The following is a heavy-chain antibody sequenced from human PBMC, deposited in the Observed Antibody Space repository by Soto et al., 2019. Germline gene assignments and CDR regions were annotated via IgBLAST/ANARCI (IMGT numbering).Heavy chain of an antibody. CDR1: GFTVSSNY. Sequence: TGGSLRLSCVASGFTVSSNYMSWVRQAPGKGLEWVSVWYSGSSKYYADSVKGRFTISRDNSKNTLYLQMNSLRAEDTAVYYCARDFGYCSSTSCYGETNWFDPWGQGTLDTVSS. V-gene: IGHV3-66*01. D-gene: IGHD2-2*03. J-gene: IGHJ5*02. CDR2: WYSGSSK. CDR3: ARDFGYCSSTSCYGETNWFDP.